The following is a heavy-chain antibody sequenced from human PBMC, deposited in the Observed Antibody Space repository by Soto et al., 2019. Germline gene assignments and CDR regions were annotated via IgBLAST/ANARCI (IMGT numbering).Heavy chain of an antibody. Sequence: EVQLLESGGALVQPGGSLRLSCAASGFTFSTYAMSWVRQAPGKGLEWVSAISGGGSTTYYADSVKGRFTISRDNAQNTLYLQMKSLRAEDTAVYYCAKGNMITFGGVIVPFDYWGQGTLVTVSS. D-gene: IGHD3-16*02. CDR3: AKGNMITFGGVIVPFDY. J-gene: IGHJ4*02. V-gene: IGHV3-23*01. CDR1: GFTFSTYA. CDR2: ISGGGSTT.